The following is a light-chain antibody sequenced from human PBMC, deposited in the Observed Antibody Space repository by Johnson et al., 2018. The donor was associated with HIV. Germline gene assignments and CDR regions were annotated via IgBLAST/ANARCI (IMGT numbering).Light chain of an antibody. CDR1: SSNIGNNY. J-gene: IGLJ1*01. V-gene: IGLV1-51*02. CDR2: ENN. CDR3: ASWDRSLTVGTV. Sequence: QSVLTQPPSVSAAPGQKVTISCSGSSSNIGNNYVSWYRQLPGTAPQLLIYENNKRPSGIPDRFSGSKSATSATLDITGLQTGDEPDYYCASWDRSLTVGTVFGPGTRVTVL.